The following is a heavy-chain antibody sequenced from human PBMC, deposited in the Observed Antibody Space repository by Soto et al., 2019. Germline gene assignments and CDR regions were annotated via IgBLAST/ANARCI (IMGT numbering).Heavy chain of an antibody. V-gene: IGHV1-46*01. CDR1: GYTFTSYY. Sequence: ASVKVSCKASGYTFTSYYMHWVRQAPGQGLEWMGIINPSGGSTSYAQKFQGRVTMTRDTSTSTVYMELSSLRSEDTAVYYCARDFPYDSSGYYDVDREYFDYWSQGTLVTVSS. CDR3: ARDFPYDSSGYYDVDREYFDY. CDR2: INPSGGST. D-gene: IGHD3-22*01. J-gene: IGHJ4*02.